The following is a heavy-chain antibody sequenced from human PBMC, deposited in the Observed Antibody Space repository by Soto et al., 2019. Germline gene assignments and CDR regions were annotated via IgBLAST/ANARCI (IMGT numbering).Heavy chain of an antibody. CDR1: GGSISVRRYY. D-gene: IGHD4-17*01. Sequence: ETLSLTCTVSGGSISVRRYYWTWIRQPPGKGLEWISVIYSGGSTYYADSVKSRFTISRHNSKNTLYLQMNSLRAEDTAVYYCARSVGFDYGDYGRVDHDAFDIWGQGTMVTVSS. J-gene: IGHJ3*02. CDR2: IYSGGST. CDR3: ARSVGFDYGDYGRVDHDAFDI. V-gene: IGHV3-53*04.